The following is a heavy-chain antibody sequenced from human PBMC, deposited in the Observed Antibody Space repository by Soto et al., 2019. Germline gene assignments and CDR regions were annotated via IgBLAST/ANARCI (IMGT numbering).Heavy chain of an antibody. V-gene: IGHV3-30*18. CDR2: ISYDGSDK. CDR1: GFTFSSYG. Sequence: QVQLVESGGGVVQPGRSLRLSCAASGFTFSSYGMHWVSQAPGKGLEWVAVISYDGSDKYYAESVKGRFTISRDNSNNSVYLQMDSLRAEDTAVYYCAKGVVVGTTYFQLWGQGTLVTVSS. D-gene: IGHD2-15*01. CDR3: AKGVVVGTTYFQL. J-gene: IGHJ1*01.